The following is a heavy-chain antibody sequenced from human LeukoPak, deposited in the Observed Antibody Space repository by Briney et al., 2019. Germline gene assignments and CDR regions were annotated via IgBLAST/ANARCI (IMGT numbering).Heavy chain of an antibody. CDR1: GYSISSGYY. J-gene: IGHJ4*02. CDR2: IYHSGST. CDR3: ARGAPAGHFDY. Sequence: SETLSLTCTVSGYSISSGYYWGWIRQPPGKGLEWIGSIYHSGSTNYNPSLKSRVTISVDKSKNQFSLKLSSVTAADTAVYYCARGAPAGHFDYWGQGTLVTVSS. D-gene: IGHD6-25*01. V-gene: IGHV4-38-2*02.